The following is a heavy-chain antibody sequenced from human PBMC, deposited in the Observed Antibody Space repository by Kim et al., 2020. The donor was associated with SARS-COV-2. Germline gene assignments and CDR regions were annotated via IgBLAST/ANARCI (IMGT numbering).Heavy chain of an antibody. D-gene: IGHD4-17*01. CDR2: IYYSGST. Sequence: SETLSLTCTVSGGSISSSSYYWGWIRQPPGKGLEWIGSIYYSGSTYYNPSLKSRVTISVDTPKNQFSLKLSSVTAADTAVYYCARDAGAYYGDYVWFDPWGQGTLVTVSS. V-gene: IGHV4-39*07. CDR3: ARDAGAYYGDYVWFDP. J-gene: IGHJ5*02. CDR1: GGSISSSSYY.